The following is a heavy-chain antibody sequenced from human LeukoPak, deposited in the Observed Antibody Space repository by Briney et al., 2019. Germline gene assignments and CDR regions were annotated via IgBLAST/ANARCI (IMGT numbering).Heavy chain of an antibody. V-gene: IGHV4-30-2*01. CDR3: ARGRSNWGYFDY. D-gene: IGHD7-27*01. J-gene: IGHJ4*02. CDR2: IYHSGST. Sequence: SETLCLTCAVSGGSISSGGYSWSWIRQPPGKGLEWIGYIYHSGSTYYNPSLKSRVTISVDRSKNQFSLKLSSVTAADTAVYYCARGRSNWGYFDYWGQGTLVTVSS. CDR1: GGSISSGGYS.